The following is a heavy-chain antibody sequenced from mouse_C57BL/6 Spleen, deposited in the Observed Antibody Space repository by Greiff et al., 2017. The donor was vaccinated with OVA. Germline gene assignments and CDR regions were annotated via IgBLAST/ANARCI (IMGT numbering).Heavy chain of an antibody. Sequence: VQLQQPGTELVKPGASVKLSCKASGYTFTSYWMHWVKQRPGQGLEWIGNINPSNGGTNYNEKFKSKATLTVDKSSSTAYMQLSSLTSEDSAVYYCARSFYYGNYEEDAMDYWGQGTSVTVSS. J-gene: IGHJ4*01. CDR1: GYTFTSYW. D-gene: IGHD2-1*01. CDR2: INPSNGGT. CDR3: ARSFYYGNYEEDAMDY. V-gene: IGHV1-53*01.